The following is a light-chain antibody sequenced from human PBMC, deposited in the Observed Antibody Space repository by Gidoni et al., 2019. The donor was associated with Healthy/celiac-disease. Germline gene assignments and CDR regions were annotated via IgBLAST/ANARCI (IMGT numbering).Light chain of an antibody. CDR1: QSVSSY. V-gene: IGKV3-11*01. Sequence: EIVLTQSPATLSLSPGERATLSCRASQSVSSYLAWYQQTPGQAPRPLIYDASNRATGIPARFSGSGSGTAFTLTISSLVPEDFAVYYCHQRSTWPPTFGPGTKVEIK. CDR3: HQRSTWPPT. CDR2: DAS. J-gene: IGKJ3*01.